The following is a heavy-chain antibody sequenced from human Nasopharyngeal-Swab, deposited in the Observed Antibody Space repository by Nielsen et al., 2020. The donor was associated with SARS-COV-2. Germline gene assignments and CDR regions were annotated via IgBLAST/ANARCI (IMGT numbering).Heavy chain of an antibody. V-gene: IGHV1-69*06. D-gene: IGHD3-10*01. Sequence: WVRQALGQGLEWMGGIIPTFGTANYAQKFQGRVTITADKSTSTAYMELSSLRSEDTAVYYCARGNRPYYYGSGSSYFDYWGQGTLVTVSS. J-gene: IGHJ4*02. CDR3: ARGNRPYYYGSGSSYFDY. CDR2: IIPTFGTA.